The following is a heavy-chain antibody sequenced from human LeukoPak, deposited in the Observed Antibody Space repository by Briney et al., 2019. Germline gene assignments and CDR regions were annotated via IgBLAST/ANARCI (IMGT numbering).Heavy chain of an antibody. CDR2: MNPNSGNT. V-gene: IGHV1-8*01. CDR1: GYTFTSYD. Sequence: GASVKVSCKASGYTFTSYDINWVRQATGQGLEWMGWMNPNSGNTGYAQKFQGRVTMTRNTSISTAYMELSSLRSEDTAVYYCARGAVVVPAAYNWFDPWGQGTLVTVSS. CDR3: ARGAVVVPAAYNWFDP. D-gene: IGHD2-2*01. J-gene: IGHJ5*02.